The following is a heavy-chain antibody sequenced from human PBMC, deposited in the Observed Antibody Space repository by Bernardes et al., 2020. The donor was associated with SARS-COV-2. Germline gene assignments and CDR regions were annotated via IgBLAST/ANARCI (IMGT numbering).Heavy chain of an antibody. Sequence: GGSLRLSCAASGFDFSDYWMTWVRQAPGMGLEWVANIKRDGSATYYVDSVKGRFTISRDNAKNLVFLQMNSLRAGDTAVFYCARSAGMDVWGQGTMVTVSS. CDR2: IKRDGSAT. J-gene: IGHJ6*02. CDR1: GFDFSDYW. CDR3: ARSAGMDV. V-gene: IGHV3-7*03.